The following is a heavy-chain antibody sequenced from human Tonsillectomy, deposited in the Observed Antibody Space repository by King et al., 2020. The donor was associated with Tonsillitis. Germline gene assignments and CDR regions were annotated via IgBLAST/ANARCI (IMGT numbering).Heavy chain of an antibody. D-gene: IGHD3-3*01. CDR1: GFTFSSFV. CDR3: AKLLRSGYHLYYMDV. V-gene: IGHV3-23*04. Sequence: VQLVESGGGLLQPVGSLRLSCAASGFTFSSFVMTWVRQAPGKGLVWGSSISDSAGGAYYSDPVNGRFTISRDNSKNTLYLQGNGLRAEDTAVYYCAKLLRSGYHLYYMDVWGKGTTVTVSS. CDR2: ISDSAGGA. J-gene: IGHJ6*03.